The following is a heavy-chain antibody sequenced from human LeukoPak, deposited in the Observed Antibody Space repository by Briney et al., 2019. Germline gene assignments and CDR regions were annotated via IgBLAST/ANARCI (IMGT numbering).Heavy chain of an antibody. V-gene: IGHV3-7*01. D-gene: IGHD1-1*01. J-gene: IGHJ6*03. Sequence: GSLRLSCAASGFTFSSYWMSWVRQAPGKGLEWVANIKQDGSEKNYVDSVKGRFTISRDNAKNSLYLQMSSLRAEDTAVYYCARDGNNYYYYMDVWGKGTTVTVSS. CDR1: GFTFSSYW. CDR2: IKQDGSEK. CDR3: ARDGNNYYYYMDV.